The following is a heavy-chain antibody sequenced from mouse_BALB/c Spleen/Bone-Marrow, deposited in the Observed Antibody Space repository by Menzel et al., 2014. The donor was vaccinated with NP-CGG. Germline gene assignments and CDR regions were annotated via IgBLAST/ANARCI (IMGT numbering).Heavy chain of an antibody. D-gene: IGHD1-2*01. CDR3: ARGVYGYVKYAMDY. V-gene: IGHV5-17*02. J-gene: IGHJ4*01. Sequence: EVKLMESGGGLVQPGGSRKLSCAASGFTFXSFGMHWVRQAPEKGLEWVAYISGGSNTIYYADTVKGRFTISRDNPKNTLFLQMTSLRSEDTAMYYCARGVYGYVKYAMDYWGQGASVTVSS. CDR1: GFTFXSFG. CDR2: ISGGSNTI.